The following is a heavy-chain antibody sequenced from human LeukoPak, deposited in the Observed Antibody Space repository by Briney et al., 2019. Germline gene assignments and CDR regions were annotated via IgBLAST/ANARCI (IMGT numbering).Heavy chain of an antibody. CDR3: ARRMNSGSYYPSYYFDY. Sequence: ASVKVSCKASGYTFTNYGFSWVRQAPGQGLEWMGWITTYNGDTNYAQKLQGRVTMTTDTSTSTAYMELRSLGSDDTAVCYCARRMNSGSYYPSYYFDYWGQGTLVTVSS. V-gene: IGHV1-18*01. J-gene: IGHJ4*02. CDR1: GYTFTNYG. CDR2: ITTYNGDT. D-gene: IGHD3-10*01.